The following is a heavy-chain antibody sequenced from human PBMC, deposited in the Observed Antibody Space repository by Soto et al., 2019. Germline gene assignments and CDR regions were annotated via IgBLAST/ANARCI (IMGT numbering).Heavy chain of an antibody. Sequence: EVQLVESGGGLVQPGGSLRLSCAASGFTFNKYDMHWVRQATGKGLEWVSAIGAAGDTYYTGSVKGRFIISRENAKNSLYLQMNSLRAGDTAVYYCARGPTMITFGGVHEYYFEYWGQRTLVTVSS. CDR1: GFTFNKYD. J-gene: IGHJ4*02. V-gene: IGHV3-13*01. D-gene: IGHD3-16*01. CDR2: IGAAGDT. CDR3: ARGPTMITFGGVHEYYFEY.